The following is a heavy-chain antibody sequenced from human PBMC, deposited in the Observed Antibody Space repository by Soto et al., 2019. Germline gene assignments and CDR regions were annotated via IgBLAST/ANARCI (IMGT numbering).Heavy chain of an antibody. CDR2: INSDGSST. Sequence: GGSLRLSCAASGFTFSSYWMHWVRQAPGKGLVWVSRINSDGSSTSYADSVKGRFTISRDNAKNTLYLQMNSLRAEDTAVYYCAREGTTAPFGYFDLWGRGTLVTVSS. D-gene: IGHD3-10*01. V-gene: IGHV3-74*01. CDR1: GFTFSSYW. J-gene: IGHJ2*01. CDR3: AREGTTAPFGYFDL.